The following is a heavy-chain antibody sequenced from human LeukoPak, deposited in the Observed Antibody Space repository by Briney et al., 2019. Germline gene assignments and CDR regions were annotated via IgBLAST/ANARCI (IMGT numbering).Heavy chain of an antibody. V-gene: IGHV3-23*01. J-gene: IGHJ4*01. Sequence: PGGSLRLSCAASGFTFSNYAMSWVPHAPGKGLVCVSDISGSGDSTKYADSARGRFTISRDNSKNTLYLQMNSQRAEDTAVYHCAMYASGSPPYYIDAWGQGALVTVAA. CDR2: ISGSGDST. D-gene: IGHD3-10*01. CDR3: AMYASGSPPYYIDA. CDR1: GFTFSNYA.